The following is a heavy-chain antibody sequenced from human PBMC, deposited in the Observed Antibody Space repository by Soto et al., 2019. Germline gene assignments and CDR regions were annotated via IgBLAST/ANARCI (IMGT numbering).Heavy chain of an antibody. V-gene: IGHV3-43*01. CDR1: GFTFDDYT. Sequence: GGSLRLSCAASGFTFDDYTMHWVRQAPGKGLEWVSLISWDGGSTYYADSVKGRFTISRDNSKNSLYLQMNSLRTEDTALYYCAKDYYGSGSYYYYYYGMDVWGQGTTVTVSS. CDR3: AKDYYGSGSYYYYYYGMDV. J-gene: IGHJ6*02. CDR2: ISWDGGST. D-gene: IGHD3-10*01.